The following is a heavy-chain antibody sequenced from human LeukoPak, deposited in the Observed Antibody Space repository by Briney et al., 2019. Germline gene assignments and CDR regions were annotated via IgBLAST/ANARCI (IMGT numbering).Heavy chain of an antibody. CDR3: LSAGFTGDDS. J-gene: IGHJ4*02. CDR1: GFTFSAYW. Sequence: PGGSLRLSCAAPGFTFSAYWMKWVRQAPGKGLEWVADITPDGNEKYYVDSVKGRFTISRDNAKNSLYLLMNGLRAEDTAVYYCLSAGFTGDDSWGQGTLVTVSS. CDR2: ITPDGNEK. V-gene: IGHV3-7*05. D-gene: IGHD6-13*01.